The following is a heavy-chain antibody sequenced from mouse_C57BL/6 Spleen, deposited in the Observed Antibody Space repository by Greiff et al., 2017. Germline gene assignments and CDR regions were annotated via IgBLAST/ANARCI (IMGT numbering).Heavy chain of an antibody. CDR3: ARTGANWDSSDY. V-gene: IGHV1-69*01. Sequence: QVQLKQPGAELVMPGASVKLSCKASGYTFTSYWMHWVKQRPGQGLEWIGEIDPSDSYTNYNQKFKGKSTLTVDKSSSTAYMQLSSLTSEDSAVYYCARTGANWDSSDYWGQGTTLTVSS. D-gene: IGHD4-1*01. CDR1: GYTFTSYW. J-gene: IGHJ2*01. CDR2: IDPSDSYT.